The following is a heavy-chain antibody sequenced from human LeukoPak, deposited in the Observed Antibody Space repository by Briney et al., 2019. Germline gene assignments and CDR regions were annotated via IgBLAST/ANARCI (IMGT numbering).Heavy chain of an antibody. J-gene: IGHJ6*03. Sequence: GGSLRLSCAASGFTFSSYGMHWVRQAPGKGLEWVAVIWYDGSNKYYADSVKGRFTISRDNSKNTLYLQMSSLRAEDTAVYYCARGGYPPVGRSYYYYMDVWGKGTTVTVSS. CDR1: GFTFSSYG. CDR3: ARGGYPPVGRSYYYYMDV. D-gene: IGHD3-16*02. CDR2: IWYDGSNK. V-gene: IGHV3-33*01.